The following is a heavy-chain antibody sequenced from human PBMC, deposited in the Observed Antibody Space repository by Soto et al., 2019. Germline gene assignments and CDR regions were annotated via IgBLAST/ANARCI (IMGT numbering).Heavy chain of an antibody. CDR1: GYTFTGYY. CDR3: AKGTYYYDSSGPSMDV. Sequence: ASVKVSCKASGYTFTGYYMHWVRQAPGQGLERMGWINPYNGNTKYAQKHQGRVTMTTDTSTSTVYMELRSLRSDDTAVYYCAKGTYYYDSSGPSMDVWGQGTTVTVSS. CDR2: INPYNGNT. D-gene: IGHD3-22*01. V-gene: IGHV1-18*04. J-gene: IGHJ6*01.